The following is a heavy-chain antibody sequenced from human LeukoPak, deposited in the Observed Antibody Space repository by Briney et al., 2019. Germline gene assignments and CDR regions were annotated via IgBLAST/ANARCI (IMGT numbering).Heavy chain of an antibody. CDR2: LYYSGRP. J-gene: IGHJ3*02. V-gene: IGHV4-39*07. CDR3: ARDRANGAFDI. Sequence: SETLSLTCTVSGGSISSSGYYWGWIRQPPGKGLEWIGSLYYSGRPYYNPSLKSRVTISGDTSKNQFSLELSSVTAADTAVYYCARDRANGAFDIWGQGTMVTVSA. CDR1: GGSISSSGYY. D-gene: IGHD1-1*01.